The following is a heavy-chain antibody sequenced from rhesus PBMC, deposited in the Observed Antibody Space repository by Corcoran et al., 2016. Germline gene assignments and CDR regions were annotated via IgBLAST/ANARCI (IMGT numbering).Heavy chain of an antibody. D-gene: IGHD1-1*01. V-gene: IGHV1-180*01. Sequence: QVQLVQSGAEIKQPGASVKLSCKASGYTFTSYYMHWVRQAPGQGLECIGLLSPSYGNKGDAQNFQVSVTRTTDTATSTGYMERSSLRSEDTAVYYCTRGWNYFDYWGQGVLVTVSS. CDR3: TRGWNYFDY. CDR1: GYTFTSYY. J-gene: IGHJ4*01. CDR2: LSPSYGNK.